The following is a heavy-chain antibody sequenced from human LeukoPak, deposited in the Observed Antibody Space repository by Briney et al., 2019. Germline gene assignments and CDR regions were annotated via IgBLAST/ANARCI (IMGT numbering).Heavy chain of an antibody. J-gene: IGHJ5*02. Sequence: ASVKVPCKASGYTFTSYDINWVRQATGQGLEWMGRINPNSGGTNYAQKFQGRVTMTRDTSISTAYMELSRLRSDDTAVYYCAREGRYCSGGSCYKEGFDPWGQGTLVTVSS. CDR1: GYTFTSYD. CDR3: AREGRYCSGGSCYKEGFDP. V-gene: IGHV1-2*06. CDR2: INPNSGGT. D-gene: IGHD2-15*01.